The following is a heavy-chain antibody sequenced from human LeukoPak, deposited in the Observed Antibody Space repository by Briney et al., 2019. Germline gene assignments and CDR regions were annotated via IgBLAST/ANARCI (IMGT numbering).Heavy chain of an antibody. J-gene: IGHJ4*02. D-gene: IGHD3-22*01. V-gene: IGHV3-23*01. CDR3: AKGEYYYDSSGYYWEYFFDY. CDR1: GFTFSSYG. Sequence: GGSLRLSCAASGFTFSSYGMSWVRQAPGKGLVWISAISGSGGSTNYADSVKGRFTISRDNSKNTLYLQMNSLRAEDTAVYYCAKGEYYYDSSGYYWEYFFDYWGQGTLVTVSS. CDR2: ISGSGGST.